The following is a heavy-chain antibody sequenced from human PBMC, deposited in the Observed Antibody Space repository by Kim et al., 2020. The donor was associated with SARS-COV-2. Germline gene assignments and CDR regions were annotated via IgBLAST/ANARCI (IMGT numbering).Heavy chain of an antibody. CDR3: AKDRGQAAALDY. V-gene: IGHV3-9*01. Sequence: GGSLRLSCAASGFTFDDYAMHWVRQAPGKGLEWVSGISWNSGSIGYADSVKGRFTISRDNAKNSLYLQMNSLRAEDTALYYCAKDRGQAAALDYWGQGTLVTVSS. D-gene: IGHD6-13*01. CDR2: ISWNSGSI. CDR1: GFTFDDYA. J-gene: IGHJ4*02.